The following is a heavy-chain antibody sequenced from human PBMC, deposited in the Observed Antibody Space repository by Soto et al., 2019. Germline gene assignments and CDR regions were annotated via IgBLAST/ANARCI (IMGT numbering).Heavy chain of an antibody. CDR1: HTSISCYF. V-gene: IGHV4-59*01. Sequence: PSETLSFSCAASHTSISCYFWCLIRPPPRKVLELIGYNYYSGSTNYTPSIKGRVTKSGDTSKNQSSLKLSPVTAADTAVYYCARGRIFHNWNYPDAFDIWGQGTMVTVSS. CDR3: ARGRIFHNWNYPDAFDI. J-gene: IGHJ3*02. CDR2: NYYSGST. D-gene: IGHD1-7*01.